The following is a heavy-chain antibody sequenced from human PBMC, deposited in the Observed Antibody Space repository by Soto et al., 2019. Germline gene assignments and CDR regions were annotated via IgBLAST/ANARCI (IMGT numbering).Heavy chain of an antibody. D-gene: IGHD2-8*02. CDR2: VSGSGDST. Sequence: EVQLLESGGGLVQPGGSLRLSCAASGFTFSDYAVSWVRQAPGKGLEWVSGVSGSGDSTDYAGSVKRRYTISRDNSKNTLYLQMSSLRAEDTAVYYCAKEGRGCTSASCYIDYWGHGTLVTVSS. CDR1: GFTFSDYA. J-gene: IGHJ4*01. V-gene: IGHV3-23*01. CDR3: AKEGRGCTSASCYIDY.